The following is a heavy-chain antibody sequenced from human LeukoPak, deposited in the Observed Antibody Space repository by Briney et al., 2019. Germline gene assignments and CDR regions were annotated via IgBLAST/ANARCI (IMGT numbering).Heavy chain of an antibody. J-gene: IGHJ6*02. D-gene: IGHD1-26*01. V-gene: IGHV1-69*13. CDR2: IIPIFGTA. CDR1: GGTFSSYA. Sequence: SVKVSCKASGGTFSSYAISWVRQAPGQGLGWMGGIIPIFGTANYAQKFQGRVTITADESTSTAYMELSSLRSEDTAVYYCASSESGSYYCYGMDVWGQGTTVTVSS. CDR3: ASSESGSYYCYGMDV.